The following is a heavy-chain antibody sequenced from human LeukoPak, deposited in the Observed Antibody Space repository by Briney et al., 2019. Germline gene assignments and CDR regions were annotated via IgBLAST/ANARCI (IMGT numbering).Heavy chain of an antibody. D-gene: IGHD3-9*01. J-gene: IGHJ4*02. CDR1: GFTFSSYA. CDR3: ARGLRYFDWLWSFIDY. Sequence: GGSLRLSCAASGFTFSSYAMHWVRQAPGKGLEWVAVISYDGSNKYYADSVKGRFTISRDNSKNTLYLQMNSLRAEDTAVYYCARGLRYFDWLWSFIDYWGQGTLVTVSS. V-gene: IGHV3-30-3*01. CDR2: ISYDGSNK.